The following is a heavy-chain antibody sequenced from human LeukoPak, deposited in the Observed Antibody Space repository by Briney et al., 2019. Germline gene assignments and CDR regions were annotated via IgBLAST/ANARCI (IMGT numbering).Heavy chain of an antibody. CDR2: INGDESST. J-gene: IGHJ4*02. CDR1: GFTFSSYG. Sequence: PRGRSLRLSCAASGFTFSSYGMHWVRQVPGRGLEWVSRINGDESSTNYADSVKGRFTISRDNAKDTLYLHMNSLTAEDTAVYYCARGAKWAYYFDYWGQGTLVTVSS. D-gene: IGHD1-26*01. V-gene: IGHV3-74*01. CDR3: ARGAKWAYYFDY.